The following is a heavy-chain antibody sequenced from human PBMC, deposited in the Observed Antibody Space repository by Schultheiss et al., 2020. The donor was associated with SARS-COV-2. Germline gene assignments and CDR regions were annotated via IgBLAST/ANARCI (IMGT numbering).Heavy chain of an antibody. J-gene: IGHJ4*02. CDR3: ARLNSSGWSYFDY. Sequence: SETLSLTCTVSGGSISSYYWSWIRQHPGKGLEWIGYIYYSGSTNYNPSLKSRVTISVDTSKNQFSLKLSSVTAADTAVYYCARLNSSGWSYFDYWGQGTLVTVSS. D-gene: IGHD6-19*01. V-gene: IGHV4-59*12. CDR2: IYYSGST. CDR1: GGSISSYY.